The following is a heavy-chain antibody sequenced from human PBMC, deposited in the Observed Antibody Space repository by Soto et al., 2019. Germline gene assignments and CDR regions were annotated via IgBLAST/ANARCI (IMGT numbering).Heavy chain of an antibody. CDR3: ARAGSTMIADY. V-gene: IGHV3-53*01. CDR2: IYSGGST. J-gene: IGHJ4*02. CDR1: GFTFSSYA. Sequence: GGSLRLSCAASGFTFSSYAMHWVRQAPGKGLEWVSVIYSGGSTYYADSVKGRFTISRDNSKNTLYLQMNSLRAEDTAVYYCARAGSTMIADYWGQGTLVTVSS. D-gene: IGHD3-22*01.